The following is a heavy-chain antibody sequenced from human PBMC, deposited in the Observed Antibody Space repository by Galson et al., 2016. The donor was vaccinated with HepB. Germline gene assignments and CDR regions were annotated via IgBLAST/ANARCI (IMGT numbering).Heavy chain of an antibody. CDR1: GFGVSSNY. D-gene: IGHD2-8*01. Sequence: SLRLSCAASGFGVSSNYMSWVRQAPGKGLEWLSVLYSGGTTFYAGSVRGRFTISRDNSQNTLYLQMNSLRAEDTAVYYCATGGGYCTNDNCYVHFESWGQGTLVTVSS. V-gene: IGHV3-53*01. CDR3: ATGGGYCTNDNCYVHFES. CDR2: LYSGGTT. J-gene: IGHJ4*02.